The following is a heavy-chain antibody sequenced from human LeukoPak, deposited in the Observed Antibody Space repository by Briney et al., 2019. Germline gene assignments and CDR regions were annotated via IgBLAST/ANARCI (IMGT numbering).Heavy chain of an antibody. Sequence: GGSLRLSCAASGFTVSSNSMNWVRQAPGEGLEWVSVIYSRGDTYYADSVQGRFTISRDNLRNTLYLQMNSLRAEDTAVYYCARAGPYYHNSFAYWGQGALVTVSS. CDR2: IYSRGDT. CDR3: ARAGPYYHNSFAY. J-gene: IGHJ4*02. D-gene: IGHD1-1*01. CDR1: GFTVSSNS. V-gene: IGHV3-53*01.